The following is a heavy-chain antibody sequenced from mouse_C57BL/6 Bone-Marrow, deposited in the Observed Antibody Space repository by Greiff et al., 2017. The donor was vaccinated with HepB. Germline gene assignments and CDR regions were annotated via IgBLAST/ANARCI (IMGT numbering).Heavy chain of an antibody. Sequence: QVHVKQPGAELVKPGASVKLSCKASGYTFTSYWMQWVKQRPGQGLEWIGEIDPSDSYTNYNQKFKGKATLTVDTSSSTAYMQLSSLTSEDSAVYYCASLYYYGSSFLFFAYWGQGTLVTVSA. CDR1: GYTFTSYW. V-gene: IGHV1-50*01. CDR3: ASLYYYGSSFLFFAY. CDR2: IDPSDSYT. D-gene: IGHD1-1*01. J-gene: IGHJ3*01.